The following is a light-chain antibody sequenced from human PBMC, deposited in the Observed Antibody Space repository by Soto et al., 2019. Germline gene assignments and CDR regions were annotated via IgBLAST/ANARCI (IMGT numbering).Light chain of an antibody. CDR1: SSDVGNYNH. CDR3: TSFARGSTLV. CDR2: ATS. V-gene: IGLV2-23*01. Sequence: QSALTQPAAVSGSPGQSITISCTGPSSDVGNYNHVSWYQQHPGKAPKLMIYATSKRPSGVSNRFSGSKSGDTASLTISGLQAEDEADYYCTSFARGSTLVFGGGTQLTVL. J-gene: IGLJ3*02.